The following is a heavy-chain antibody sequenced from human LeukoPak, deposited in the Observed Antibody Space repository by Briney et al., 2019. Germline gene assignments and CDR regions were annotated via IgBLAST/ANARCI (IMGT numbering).Heavy chain of an antibody. CDR2: ISYDGSNK. D-gene: IGHD1-26*01. V-gene: IGHV3-30*18. CDR1: GFTFSSYA. Sequence: GGSLRLSCAASGFTFSSYAMSWVRQAPGKGLEWVAVISYDGSNKYYADSVKGRFTISRDNSKNTLYLQMNSLRAEDTAVYYCAKENAGATYWGQGTLVTVSS. J-gene: IGHJ4*02. CDR3: AKENAGATY.